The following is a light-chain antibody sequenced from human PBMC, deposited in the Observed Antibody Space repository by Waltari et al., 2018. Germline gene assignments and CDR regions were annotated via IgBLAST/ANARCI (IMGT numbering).Light chain of an antibody. V-gene: IGLV1-44*01. Sequence: QSVLTQPPSASGTPGQRVTISCSGGSSNIGSNVVTWYQQFPGTAPKLLIYSSRQRPSGVRDRFSGSKSGTAASLAISGLQSEDEADFYCASWDDSLNGWVFGGGTKLTVL. J-gene: IGLJ3*02. CDR3: ASWDDSLNGWV. CDR2: SSR. CDR1: SSNIGSNV.